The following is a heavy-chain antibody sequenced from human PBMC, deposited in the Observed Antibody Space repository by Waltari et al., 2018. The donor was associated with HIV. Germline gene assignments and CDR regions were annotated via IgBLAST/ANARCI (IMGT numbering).Heavy chain of an antibody. CDR3: ARKDYYDTTGYSYFDY. J-gene: IGHJ4*01. CDR2: IIPIFGTA. V-gene: IGHV1-69*01. D-gene: IGHD3-22*01. CDR1: GGTFSSYA. Sequence: QVQLVQSGAEVKKPGSSVEVSCKASGGTFSSYAISWVRQAPGQGLEWMGGIIPIFGTANYAQKFQGRVTITADESTSTAYMELSSLRSEDTAVYYCARKDYYDTTGYSYFDYWGQEPWSPSPQ.